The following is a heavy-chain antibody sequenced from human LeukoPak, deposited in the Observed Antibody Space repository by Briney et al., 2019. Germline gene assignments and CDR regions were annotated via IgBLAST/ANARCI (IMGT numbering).Heavy chain of an antibody. CDR1: GFTFSSYG. D-gene: IGHD6-19*01. V-gene: IGHV3-33*01. J-gene: IGHJ4*02. CDR3: ARDNSVAGGFDY. CDR2: IWYDGSNK. Sequence: QPGGSLRLSCAASGFTFSSYGMHWVRQAPGKGLEWVAVIWYDGSNKYYADSVKGRFTISRDNSKNTLYLQMNSLRAEDTAVYYCARDNSVAGGFDYWGQGTLVTVSS.